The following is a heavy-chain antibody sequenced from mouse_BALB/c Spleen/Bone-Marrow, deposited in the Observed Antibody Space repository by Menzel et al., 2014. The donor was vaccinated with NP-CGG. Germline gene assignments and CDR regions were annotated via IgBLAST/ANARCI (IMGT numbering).Heavy chain of an antibody. J-gene: IGHJ4*01. Sequence: GLEWIGYINPYNDGTKYNEKFKGKATLTSDKSSSTAYMELSSLTSEDSAVYYCASHNWDYAMDYWGQGTSVTVSS. V-gene: IGHV1-14*01. CDR3: ASHNWDYAMDY. D-gene: IGHD4-1*02. CDR2: INPYNDGT.